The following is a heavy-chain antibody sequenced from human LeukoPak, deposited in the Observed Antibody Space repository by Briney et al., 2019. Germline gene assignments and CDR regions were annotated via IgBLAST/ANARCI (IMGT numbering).Heavy chain of an antibody. J-gene: IGHJ3*02. CDR1: GGSISSGGYY. Sequence: SETLSLTCTVSGGSISSGGYYWSWIRQHPGKGLEWIGYIYYSGSTYYNPSLKSRVTISVDTSKNQFSLKLSSVTAADTAVYYCAGDPFYDIPEMMGAFDIWGQGTMVTVSS. CDR2: IYYSGST. D-gene: IGHD3-9*01. V-gene: IGHV4-31*03. CDR3: AGDPFYDIPEMMGAFDI.